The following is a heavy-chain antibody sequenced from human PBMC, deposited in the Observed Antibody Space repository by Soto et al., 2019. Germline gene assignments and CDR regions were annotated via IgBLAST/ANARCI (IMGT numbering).Heavy chain of an antibody. D-gene: IGHD7-27*01. CDR2: IYHSGST. Sequence: SETLSLTCTVSGYSISSGYYWGWIRQPPGKGLEWIGSIYHSGSTYYNPSLKRRVTISVDTSKNQFSLKLSSVTAADTAVYYCARDTSYLGTNWFDPWGQGTLVTVSS. CDR1: GYSISSGYY. CDR3: ARDTSYLGTNWFDP. V-gene: IGHV4-38-2*02. J-gene: IGHJ5*02.